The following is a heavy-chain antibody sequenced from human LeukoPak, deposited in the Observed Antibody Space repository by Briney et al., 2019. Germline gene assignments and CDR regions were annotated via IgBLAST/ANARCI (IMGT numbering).Heavy chain of an antibody. CDR1: GGSISSHY. CDR3: ARSKRQNYYYYYMDV. CDR2: IYYSGST. V-gene: IGHV4-59*11. Sequence: SETLSLTCTVSGGSISSHYWSWVRQPPGKGLEWIGCIYYSGSTNYNPSLKSRVIISSDTSKNQISLKLSSVTAADTAVYYCARSKRQNYYYYYMDVWGKGTTVTVSS. J-gene: IGHJ6*03.